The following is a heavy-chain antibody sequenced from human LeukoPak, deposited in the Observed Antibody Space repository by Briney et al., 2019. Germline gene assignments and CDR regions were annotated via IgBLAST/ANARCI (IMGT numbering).Heavy chain of an antibody. CDR3: ARVKVGGSNGWTPLSAFDI. V-gene: IGHV4-61*01. D-gene: IGHD6-19*01. CDR1: GGSVSSGSCY. J-gene: IGHJ3*02. CDR2: IYYSGST. Sequence: SETLSLTCTVSGGSVSSGSCYWSWIRQPPGKGLEWIGHIYYSGSTNYNPSLKSRVTISEDTSKNQFSLKLSSVTAADTAVYYCARVKVGGSNGWTPLSAFDIWGQGTMVTVSS.